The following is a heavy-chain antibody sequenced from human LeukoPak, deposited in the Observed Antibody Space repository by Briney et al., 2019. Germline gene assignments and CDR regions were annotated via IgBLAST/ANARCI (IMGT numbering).Heavy chain of an antibody. CDR3: ARMGITMGSDGGWPDY. J-gene: IGHJ4*02. CDR2: INHSGST. CDR1: GGSFSGYY. D-gene: IGHD3-10*01. Sequence: SETLSPTCAVYGGSFSGYYWSWIRQPPGKGLEWIGEINHSGSTNYNPSLKSRVTISVDTSKNQFSLKLSSVTAADTAVYYCARMGITMGSDGGWPDYWGQGTLVTVSS. V-gene: IGHV4-34*01.